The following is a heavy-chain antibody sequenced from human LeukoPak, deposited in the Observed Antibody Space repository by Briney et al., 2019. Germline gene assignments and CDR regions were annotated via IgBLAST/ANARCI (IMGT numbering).Heavy chain of an antibody. Sequence: SETLSLTCTVSGGSISSYYWSWIRQPPGKGLEWIGYIYYSGSTNYNPSLKSRVTISVDTSKNQFSLKLSPVTAADTAVYYCARAGGYYYYMDVWGKGTTVTVSS. V-gene: IGHV4-59*01. CDR3: ARAGGYYYYMDV. J-gene: IGHJ6*03. D-gene: IGHD2-8*02. CDR2: IYYSGST. CDR1: GGSISSYY.